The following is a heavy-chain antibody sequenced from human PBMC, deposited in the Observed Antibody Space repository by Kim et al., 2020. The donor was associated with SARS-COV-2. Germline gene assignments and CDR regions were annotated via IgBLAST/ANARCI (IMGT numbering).Heavy chain of an antibody. CDR3: ARTFIVVVPHFDY. CDR1: GGSFSGYY. J-gene: IGHJ4*02. V-gene: IGHV4-34*01. Sequence: SETLSLTCAVYGGSFSGYYWSWIRQPPGKGLEWIGEINHSGSPNYNPSLKSRVTISVDTSKNQFSLKLSSVTAADTAVYYCARTFIVVVPHFDYWGQGTLVTVSS. CDR2: INHSGSP. D-gene: IGHD2-2*01.